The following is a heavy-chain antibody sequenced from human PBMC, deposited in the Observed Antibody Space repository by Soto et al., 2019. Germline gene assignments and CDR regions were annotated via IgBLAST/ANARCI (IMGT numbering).Heavy chain of an antibody. Sequence: KPSETLSLTFTVSDGSISDYYWSWIRQPAGKGLEWIGRIFASGSTNYNPSLKSRVTMSVDTSKNQFSLRLSSVTAADTAVYYCARDGGRLMIASIDVWGRGTTVTVSS. J-gene: IGHJ6*02. D-gene: IGHD3-16*01. CDR3: ARDGGRLMIASIDV. CDR2: IFASGST. V-gene: IGHV4-4*07. CDR1: DGSISDYY.